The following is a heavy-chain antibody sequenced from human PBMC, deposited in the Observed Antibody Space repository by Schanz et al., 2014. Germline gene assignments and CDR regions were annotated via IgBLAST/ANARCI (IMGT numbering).Heavy chain of an antibody. CDR2: ISASGGTT. CDR1: GFTFSSYA. Sequence: EVQLLESGGGLVQPGGSLRLSCAASGFTFSSYAMSWVRQAPGKGLEWVSAISASGGTTYYADSVKGRFTISRDNSENTLFLQMNSLRAEDTAVYYCARKVVATIGGYYDNWGQGTLVIVSS. D-gene: IGHD5-12*01. J-gene: IGHJ4*02. V-gene: IGHV3-23*01. CDR3: ARKVVATIGGYYDN.